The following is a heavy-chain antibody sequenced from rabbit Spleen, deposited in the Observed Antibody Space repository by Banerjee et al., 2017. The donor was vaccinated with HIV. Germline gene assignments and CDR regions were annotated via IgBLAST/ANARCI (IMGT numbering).Heavy chain of an antibody. CDR1: GFSFNIDYF. CDR3: ARDSGSSFSSYGMDL. Sequence: QSLEESGGGLVKPEGSLTLTCTASGFSFNIDYFPCWVRQAPGKGLEWIACIDTSDGDTDYANWPKGRFTISKTSSTTVTLQMTSLTAADTATYFCARDSGSSFSSYGMDLWGQGTLVTVS. J-gene: IGHJ6*01. V-gene: IGHV1S40*01. CDR2: IDTSDGDT. D-gene: IGHD8-1*01.